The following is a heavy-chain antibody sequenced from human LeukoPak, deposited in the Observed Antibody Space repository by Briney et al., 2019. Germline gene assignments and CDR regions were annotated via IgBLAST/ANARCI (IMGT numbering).Heavy chain of an antibody. Sequence: PSQTLSLTRTVSGGSISTGDCYWSWIRQPPGKGLEWIGYIYYSGSTYYNPSLKSRVTISVDTSKNQFSLKLSSVTAADTAVYYCARASHGSGSFDYWGQGTLVTVSP. J-gene: IGHJ4*02. CDR1: GGSISTGDCY. D-gene: IGHD3-10*01. CDR3: ARASHGSGSFDY. CDR2: IYYSGST. V-gene: IGHV4-30-4*01.